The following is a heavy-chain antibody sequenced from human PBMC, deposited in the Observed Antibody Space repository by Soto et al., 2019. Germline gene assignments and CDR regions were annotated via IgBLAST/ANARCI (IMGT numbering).Heavy chain of an antibody. CDR2: VYWDDDK. Sequence: QITLKESGPTLVKPTQTLMLTCTFSGFSLSTGGVGVGWIRQPPGKALEWLALVYWDDDKRYSPSLKSRLTIIQATSKNQVVLTMTNMDYVETATYYCARAQWFGGAFDYWGQGTLVTVSS. CDR3: ARAQWFGGAFDY. J-gene: IGHJ4*02. CDR1: GFSLSTGGVG. V-gene: IGHV2-5*02. D-gene: IGHD3-10*01.